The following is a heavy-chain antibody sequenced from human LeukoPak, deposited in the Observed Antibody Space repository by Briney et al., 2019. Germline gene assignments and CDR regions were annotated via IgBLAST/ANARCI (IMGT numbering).Heavy chain of an antibody. J-gene: IGHJ6*03. CDR3: AKGGHDYRVLPYYYYYMDV. Sequence: GGSLRLSCAASGFTFSSYGMHWVRQAPGKGLEWVAVIWYDGSNKYYADSVKGRFTISRDNSKNTLYLQMNSLRAEDTAVYYCAKGGHDYRVLPYYYYYMDVWGKGTTVTASS. V-gene: IGHV3-33*06. CDR1: GFTFSSYG. CDR2: IWYDGSNK. D-gene: IGHD4-11*01.